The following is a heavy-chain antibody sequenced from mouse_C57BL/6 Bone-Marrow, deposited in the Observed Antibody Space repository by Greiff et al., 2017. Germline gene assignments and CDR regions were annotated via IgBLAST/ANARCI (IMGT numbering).Heavy chain of an antibody. CDR2: ISGGGGNT. CDR3: SRQVTTVLATKYFDV. J-gene: IGHJ1*03. Sequence: EVKLEESGGGLVKPGGSLKLSCAASGFTFSSYTMSWVRQTPEKRLQWVAAISGGGGNTYYPDSVKGRFTISRDNDKNILYLQMSSLMSEDTSLYYCSRQVTTVLATKYFDVWGTGTTVTVSS. D-gene: IGHD1-1*01. CDR1: GFTFSSYT. V-gene: IGHV5-9*01.